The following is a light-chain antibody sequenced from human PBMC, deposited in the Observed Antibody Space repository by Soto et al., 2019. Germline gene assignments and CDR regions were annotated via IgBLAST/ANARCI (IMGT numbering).Light chain of an antibody. Sequence: DIQMTQSPSTLSAPVGDRVTITCRASQSISSWLAWYQPKPGKAPKLLIYKASSLEGGVPSRFSGSGSGTEFTLTISSLQPDDFATYYCQQYNSYWTFGQGTKVDIK. CDR3: QQYNSYWT. J-gene: IGKJ1*01. CDR1: QSISSW. CDR2: KAS. V-gene: IGKV1-5*03.